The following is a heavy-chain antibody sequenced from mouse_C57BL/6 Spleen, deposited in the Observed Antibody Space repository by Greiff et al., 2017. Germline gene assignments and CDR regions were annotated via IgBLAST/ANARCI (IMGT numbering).Heavy chain of an antibody. CDR3: ARCYYYGSSHWYVDV. CDR2: IYPRSGNT. Sequence: QVQLQQSGAELARPGASVKLSCKASGYTFTSYGISWVKQRTGQGLVWIGEIYPRSGNTYYNEKFKGKATLTADKSSSTGYMELRSLTAEDSAVYFCARCYYYGSSHWYVDVWGTGTTVTVSS. V-gene: IGHV1-81*01. J-gene: IGHJ1*03. CDR1: GYTFTSYG. D-gene: IGHD1-1*01.